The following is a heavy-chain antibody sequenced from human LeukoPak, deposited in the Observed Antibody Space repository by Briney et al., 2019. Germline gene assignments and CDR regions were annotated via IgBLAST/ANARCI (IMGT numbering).Heavy chain of an antibody. D-gene: IGHD6-6*01. CDR3: ARDQFSIAARVYAFDI. J-gene: IGHJ3*02. CDR2: ISSSSSYI. Sequence: GGSLRLSCAASGFTFSSYSMNWVRQAPGKGLEWVSSISSSSSYIYYADSVKGRFTISRDNAKNSLYLQMNSLRAEDTTVYYCARDQFSIAARVYAFDIWGQGTMVTVSS. CDR1: GFTFSSYS. V-gene: IGHV3-21*01.